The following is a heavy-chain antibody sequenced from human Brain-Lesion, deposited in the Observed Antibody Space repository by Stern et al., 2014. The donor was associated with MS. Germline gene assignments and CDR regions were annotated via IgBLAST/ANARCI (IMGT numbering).Heavy chain of an antibody. CDR3: ARRGDSSSSGFDY. D-gene: IGHD6-6*01. CDR1: GYRFTSNW. Sequence: MQLVQSGAEVKKPGESLKISCTGSGYRFTSNWIGWARQMPGKGLEWMGIIWPGDSDTRSSPSFQGQVTISADKSISTAYLQWSSLQASDTAMYYCARRGDSSSSGFDYWGQGTLVIVSS. J-gene: IGHJ4*02. V-gene: IGHV5-51*01. CDR2: IWPGDSDT.